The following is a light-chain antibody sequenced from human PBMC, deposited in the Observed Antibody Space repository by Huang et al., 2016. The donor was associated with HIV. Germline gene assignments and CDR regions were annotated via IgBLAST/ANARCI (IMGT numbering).Light chain of an antibody. V-gene: IGKV2-28*01. Sequence: DIVMTQSPLSLPVTPGEPASISCRSGQSLLHSNGYNYLDWYLQKPGQSPQLLVDLGSNRAAGVPDRFSGSGSGTDFTLKISRVEAEDVGVYYCMQALQIPWTFGQGTKVEI. CDR3: MQALQIPWT. CDR2: LGS. CDR1: QSLLHSNGYNY. J-gene: IGKJ1*01.